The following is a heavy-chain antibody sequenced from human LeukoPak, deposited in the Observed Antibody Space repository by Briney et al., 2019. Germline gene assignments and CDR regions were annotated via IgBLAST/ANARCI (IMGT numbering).Heavy chain of an antibody. V-gene: IGHV1-18*01. Sequence: ASVKVSCKASGYTFTSYGISWVRQAPGQGLEWMGWISAYNGNTNYAQKFQGRVTITADESTSTAYMELSSLRSEDTAVYYCASSGYYYYGMDVWGQGTTVTVSS. CDR2: ISAYNGNT. D-gene: IGHD2-15*01. J-gene: IGHJ6*02. CDR1: GYTFTSYG. CDR3: ASSGYYYYGMDV.